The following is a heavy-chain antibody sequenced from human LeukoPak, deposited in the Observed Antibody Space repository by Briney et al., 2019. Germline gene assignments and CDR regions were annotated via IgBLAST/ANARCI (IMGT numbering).Heavy chain of an antibody. CDR1: GFTFSSSA. CDR2: ISYEGSNK. CDR3: AIDSSGSLGD. J-gene: IGHJ4*02. Sequence: GTSLRLSCAASGFTFSSSALHWVREAPGRGLEWVAIISYEGSNKYYADAVKGRFTISRDNFKNTLYLQMNRLRAEDTAVYYCAIDSSGSLGDWGQGTLVTVSS. V-gene: IGHV3-30-3*01. D-gene: IGHD1-26*01.